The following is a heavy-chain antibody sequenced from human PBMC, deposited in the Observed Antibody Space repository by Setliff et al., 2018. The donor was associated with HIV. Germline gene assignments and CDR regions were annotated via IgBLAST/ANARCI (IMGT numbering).Heavy chain of an antibody. D-gene: IGHD7-27*01. Sequence: SETLSLTCTVTGGSMNSHHWSWIRQPPGKGLEWIGYISYTGSTNYNPSLKNQVTMSLDTSKNQFSLKLSSVSAADTAVYYCARDSTTGDGADFWGPGTLVTVSS. CDR1: GGSMNSHH. J-gene: IGHJ4*02. CDR2: ISYTGST. V-gene: IGHV4-59*11. CDR3: ARDSTTGDGADF.